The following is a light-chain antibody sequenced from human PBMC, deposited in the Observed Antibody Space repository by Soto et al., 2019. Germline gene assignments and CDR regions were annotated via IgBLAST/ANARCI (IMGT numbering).Light chain of an antibody. CDR3: QQYFDVPFT. CDR2: WAS. Sequence: DIVMTQSPDSLAVSLGERATMNFKFILSVLYKSNNKNHLAWYQQKPGQPPQLIIYWASTRESGVPERFSGSGSGTDFTLTISSLEAEDVAFYWCQQYFDVPFTFGGGTKVDIK. V-gene: IGKV4-1*01. J-gene: IGKJ4*01. CDR1: LSVLYKSNNKNH.